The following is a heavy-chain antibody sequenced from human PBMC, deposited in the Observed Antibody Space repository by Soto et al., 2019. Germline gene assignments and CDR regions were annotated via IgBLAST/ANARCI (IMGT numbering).Heavy chain of an antibody. Sequence: GGSLRLSCAASGFTFSSYGMHWVRQAPGKGLEWVAVISYDESNKYYADSVKGRFTISRDNSKNTLYLQMNSLRAEDTAVYYCAKDSSGWGYYYYSYGMDVWGQGTTGTVS. V-gene: IGHV3-30*18. CDR2: ISYDESNK. CDR3: AKDSSGWGYYYYSYGMDV. D-gene: IGHD6-19*01. CDR1: GFTFSSYG. J-gene: IGHJ6*02.